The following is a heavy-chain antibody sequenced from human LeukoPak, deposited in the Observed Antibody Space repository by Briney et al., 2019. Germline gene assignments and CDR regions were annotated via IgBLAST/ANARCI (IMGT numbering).Heavy chain of an antibody. V-gene: IGHV4-34*01. D-gene: IGHD3-3*01. J-gene: IGHJ6*02. Sequence: ASETLSLTCVVYGGSFSGYYWSWIRQPPGKGLEWIGEINHSGSTNYNPSLKSRVTISVDTSKNQFSLKLSSVTAADTAVYYCASVRFLSYYYGMDVWGQGTTVTVSS. CDR1: GGSFSGYY. CDR2: INHSGST. CDR3: ASVRFLSYYYGMDV.